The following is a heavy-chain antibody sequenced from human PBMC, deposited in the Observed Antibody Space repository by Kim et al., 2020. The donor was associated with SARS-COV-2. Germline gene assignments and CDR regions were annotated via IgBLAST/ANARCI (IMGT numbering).Heavy chain of an antibody. CDR1: GYTFTSYG. Sequence: ASVKVSCKASGYTFTSYGISWVRQAPGQGLEWMGWISAYNGNTNYAQKLQGRVTMTTDTSTSTAYMELRSLRSDDTAVYYCARVSQLQVYYYYGMDVWGQGTTVTVSS. CDR3: ARVSQLQVYYYYGMDV. D-gene: IGHD2-2*01. CDR2: ISAYNGNT. J-gene: IGHJ6*02. V-gene: IGHV1-18*01.